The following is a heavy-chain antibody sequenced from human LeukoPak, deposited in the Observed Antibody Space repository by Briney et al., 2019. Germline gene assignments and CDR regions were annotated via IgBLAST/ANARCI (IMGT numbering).Heavy chain of an antibody. D-gene: IGHD3-10*01. Sequence: GGSLRLSCAASGFRFSLYEMNWARQAPGKGLEGVAYISSSSSAIYYADSVKGRFTISRDNAKNSLYLQMNSLRAEDTAIYYCATQAGYYDSGISDHWGQGTLVTVSS. CDR3: ATQAGYYDSGISDH. CDR2: ISSSSSAI. CDR1: GFRFSLYE. J-gene: IGHJ4*02. V-gene: IGHV3-48*03.